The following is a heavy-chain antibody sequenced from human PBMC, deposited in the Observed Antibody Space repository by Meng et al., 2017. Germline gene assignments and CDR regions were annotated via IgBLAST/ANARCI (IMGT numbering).Heavy chain of an antibody. D-gene: IGHD5-18*01. V-gene: IGHV4-34*01. Sequence: QVQLQQGGAGLLKPSETLALTGAVYGGSFSGYYWSWIRQPPGKGLEWIGEINHSGSTNYNPSLKSRVTISVDTSKNQFSLKLSSVTAADTAVYYCASSGYSYGYRFNYWGQGTLVTVSS. CDR3: ASSGYSYGYRFNY. J-gene: IGHJ4*02. CDR1: GGSFSGYY. CDR2: INHSGST.